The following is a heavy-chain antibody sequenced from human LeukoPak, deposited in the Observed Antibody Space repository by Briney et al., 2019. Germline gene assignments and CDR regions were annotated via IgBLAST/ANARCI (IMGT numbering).Heavy chain of an antibody. CDR2: ISYDGKVK. V-gene: IGHV3-30*18. D-gene: IGHD6-19*01. J-gene: IGHJ4*02. Sequence: GGSLRLSCAVSGLTLSDVWMNWVRQAPGKGLEWVAVISYDGKVKHYTDSVKGRFTISRDNSRNTLYLQMNSLGTEDTALYYCAKEIHPRSSNGWPFDYWGQGTLVTVSS. CDR1: GLTLSDVW. CDR3: AKEIHPRSSNGWPFDY.